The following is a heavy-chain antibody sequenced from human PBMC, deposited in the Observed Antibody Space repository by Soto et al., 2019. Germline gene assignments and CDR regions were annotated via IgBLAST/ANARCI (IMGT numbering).Heavy chain of an antibody. V-gene: IGHV3-33*01. CDR3: ARDDEYSGDGMDV. Sequence: QVQLVESGGGVVQPGRSLRLSCAASEFTFSNYGMHWVRQAPGKGLEWVAVILNDGSNRYHADSVKDRFTISRDKSKNTLYFRMNSLRAEDTAVYYCARDDEYSGDGMDVWGQGTTVTVS. CDR2: ILNDGSNR. D-gene: IGHD3-10*01. J-gene: IGHJ6*02. CDR1: EFTFSNYG.